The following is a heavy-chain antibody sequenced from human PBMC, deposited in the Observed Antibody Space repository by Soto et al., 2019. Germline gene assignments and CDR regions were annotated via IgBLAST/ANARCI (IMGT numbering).Heavy chain of an antibody. CDR1: GYRYNKYW. V-gene: IGHV5-51*01. J-gene: IGHJ6*02. CDR3: ERQGFKKHYFYAADV. CDR2: ILPDDADT. Sequence: XASLKISFNSSGYRYNKYWFGLVLHTPGKGLEWMGIILPDDADTRYSPSFEGHVTISADRSTKTAYLHLRSLKASDAATNFFERQGFKKHYFYAADVWGQGTQVTVSS. D-gene: IGHD3-10*01.